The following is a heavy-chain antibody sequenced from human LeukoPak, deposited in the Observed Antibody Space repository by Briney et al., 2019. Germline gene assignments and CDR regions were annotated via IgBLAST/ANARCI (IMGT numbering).Heavy chain of an antibody. CDR1: GFTFSNYW. V-gene: IGHV3-74*01. CDR2: INVEGTRT. CDR3: ARSMGGSNDL. J-gene: IGHJ5*02. Sequence: QPGGSLRLSCAGSGFTFSNYWVHWVRQAPGKGLVWVSRINVEGTRTDYADSVRGRFTISRDNAKNTLYLQMNSLTAEDTAIYYCARSMGGSNDLWGQGTLVSVSS. D-gene: IGHD4-11*01.